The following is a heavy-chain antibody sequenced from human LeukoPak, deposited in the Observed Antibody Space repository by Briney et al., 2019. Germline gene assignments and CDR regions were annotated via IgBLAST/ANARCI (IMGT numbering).Heavy chain of an antibody. CDR2: VYYSGNT. J-gene: IGHJ4*02. CDR1: GGSISSYY. V-gene: IGHV4-59*01. Sequence: PSETLSLTCTVSGGSISSYYWTWIRQPPGKGLEWIGNVYYSGNTNYNASLKSRVTISVDTSKNQFSLTLSSVTAADTAVYYCARGRSGYSYGCYGYWGQGTLVTVSS. CDR3: ARGRSGYSYGCYGY. D-gene: IGHD5-18*01.